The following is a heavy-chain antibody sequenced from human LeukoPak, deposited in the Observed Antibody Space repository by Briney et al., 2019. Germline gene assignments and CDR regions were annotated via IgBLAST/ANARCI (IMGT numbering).Heavy chain of an antibody. CDR3: ARDLGYCSFGFGLGSCNRKWFDP. Sequence: ASVRVSCKASVYTFTNYGISWVRQAQGQGLEWMGWVSTYSGDTNYAQKFLGRVSMTTETSTDTVYMELKSLRSDDTATYYCARDLGYCSFGFGLGSCNRKWFDPWGQGTLVSVSS. V-gene: IGHV1-18*01. J-gene: IGHJ5*02. CDR1: VYTFTNYG. D-gene: IGHD2-15*01. CDR2: VSTYSGDT.